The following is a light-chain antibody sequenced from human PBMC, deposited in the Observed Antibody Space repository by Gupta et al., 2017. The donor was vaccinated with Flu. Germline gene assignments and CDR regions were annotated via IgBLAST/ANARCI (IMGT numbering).Light chain of an antibody. CDR1: SSDVGGYNY. J-gene: IGLJ2*01. CDR2: EGN. CDR3: CSYGGSKF. V-gene: IGLV2-8*01. Sequence: QPALTQPPSASGSPGQSVTISCTGTSSDVGGYNYVSWYQQHPGKAPKLIIYEGNKRPSGVPDRFSGAKSGNTASLTVSGLLAEDEADYYCCSYGGSKFFGGGTKLTVL.